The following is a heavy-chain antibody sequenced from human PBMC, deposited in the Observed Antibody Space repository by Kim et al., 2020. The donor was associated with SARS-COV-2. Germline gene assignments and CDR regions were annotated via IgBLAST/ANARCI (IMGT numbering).Heavy chain of an antibody. V-gene: IGHV4-39*01. CDR2: IYYSGST. J-gene: IGHJ4*02. CDR3: ARHYYGSGSYFR. D-gene: IGHD3-10*01. Sequence: SETLSLTCTVSGGSISSSSYYWGWIRQPPGKGLEWIGSIYYSGSTYYNPSLKSRVTISVDTSKNQFSLQLSSVTGADTAVYYCARHYYGSGSYFRWGQGTLVTVSS. CDR1: GGSISSSSYY.